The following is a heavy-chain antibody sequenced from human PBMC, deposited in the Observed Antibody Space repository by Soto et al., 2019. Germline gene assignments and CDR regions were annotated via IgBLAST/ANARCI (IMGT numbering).Heavy chain of an antibody. CDR2: TNSGGSST. J-gene: IGHJ4*02. CDR1: GFTFSSYW. CDR3: AREGYSYGLDY. V-gene: IGHV3-74*01. D-gene: IGHD5-18*01. Sequence: EVQLVESGGGLVQPGGSLRLSCAASGFTFSSYWMHWVRQAPGKGLVWVSRTNSGGSSTGYADSVKGQFTISRDNAKNTLYLQMNSLRAEDTAVYYCAREGYSYGLDYWGQGTLVTVSS.